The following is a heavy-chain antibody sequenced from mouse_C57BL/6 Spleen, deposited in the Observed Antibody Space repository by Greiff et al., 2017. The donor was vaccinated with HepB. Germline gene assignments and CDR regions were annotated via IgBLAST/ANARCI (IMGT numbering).Heavy chain of an antibody. CDR2: ISNLAYSI. CDR3: ATRWLLHAMDY. V-gene: IGHV5-15*01. D-gene: IGHD2-3*01. J-gene: IGHJ4*01. Sequence: EVQLVESGGGLVQPGGSLKLSCAASGFTFSDYGMAWVRQAPRKGPEWVAFISNLAYSIYYADTVTGRFTISRENAKNTLYLEMSSLRSEDTAMYYCATRWLLHAMDYWGQGTSVTVSS. CDR1: GFTFSDYG.